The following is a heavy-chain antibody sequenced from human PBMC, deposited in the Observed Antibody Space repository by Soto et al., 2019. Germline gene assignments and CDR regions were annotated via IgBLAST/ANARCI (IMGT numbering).Heavy chain of an antibody. CDR3: ARASQPLYDSSSWYDY. CDR2: INSDGSST. D-gene: IGHD6-13*01. J-gene: IGHJ4*02. Sequence: GGSLRLSCAASGFTFSSYWMHWVRQAPGKGLVRVSRINSDGSSTSYADSVKGRFTISRDNAKNTLYLQMNSLRAKDTAVYYCARASQPLYDSSSWYDYWGQGTLVTVSS. CDR1: GFTFSSYW. V-gene: IGHV3-74*01.